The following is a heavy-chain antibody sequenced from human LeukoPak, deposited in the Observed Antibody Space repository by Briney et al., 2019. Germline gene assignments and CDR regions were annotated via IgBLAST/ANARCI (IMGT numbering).Heavy chain of an antibody. CDR1: GGSFSGCY. CDR2: INHSGST. Sequence: SETLSLTCAVYGGSFSGCYWSWIRQPPGKGLEWIGEINHSGSTNYNPSLKSRVTISVDTSKNQFSLKLSSVTAADTAVYYCASGGGGWSYDFWSGYPSWFDPWGQGTLVTVSS. J-gene: IGHJ5*02. CDR3: ASGGGGWSYDFWSGYPSWFDP. V-gene: IGHV4-34*01. D-gene: IGHD3-3*01.